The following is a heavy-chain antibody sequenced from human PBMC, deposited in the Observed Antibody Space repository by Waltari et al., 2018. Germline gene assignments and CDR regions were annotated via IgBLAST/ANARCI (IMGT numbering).Heavy chain of an antibody. Sequence: EVQLVESGGGLVQPGGSLRLSCAASGFTFSRYWMSWVRQAPGKGLEWVANIKQDGREEYYVDSVKGRFTISRDNAKNSLYLQMSSLRAEDTAVYYCARLNSGYEGFDYWGQGTLVTVSS. J-gene: IGHJ4*02. D-gene: IGHD5-12*01. CDR2: IKQDGREE. CDR3: ARLNSGYEGFDY. CDR1: GFTFSRYW. V-gene: IGHV3-7*01.